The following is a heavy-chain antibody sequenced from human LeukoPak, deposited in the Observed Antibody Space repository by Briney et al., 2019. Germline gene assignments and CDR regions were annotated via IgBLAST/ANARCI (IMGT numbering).Heavy chain of an antibody. D-gene: IGHD3-10*01. Sequence: GGSLRLSCAASGFTFSSYAMHWVRQAPGKGLEWVAVISYDGSNKYYADSVKGRFTISRDNSKNTLYLQMNSLRAEDTAVYYCARDVGTPYYYGSGSSNWFDPWGQGTLVTVSS. J-gene: IGHJ5*02. CDR1: GFTFSSYA. CDR3: ARDVGTPYYYGSGSSNWFDP. V-gene: IGHV3-30-3*01. CDR2: ISYDGSNK.